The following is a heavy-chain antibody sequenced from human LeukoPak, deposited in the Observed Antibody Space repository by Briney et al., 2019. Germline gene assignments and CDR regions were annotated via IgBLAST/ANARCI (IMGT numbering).Heavy chain of an antibody. V-gene: IGHV1-2*02. CDR1: GYTFTGYY. CDR3: ARVAPHRRLSSGWYYFDY. D-gene: IGHD6-19*01. Sequence: ASVKVSCKASGYTFTGYYMHWVRQAPGQGLEWMGWINPNSGGTNYAQKFQGRVTMTRDTSISTAYMELRSLRSDDTAVYSCARVAPHRRLSSGWYYFDYWGQGTLVTVSS. CDR2: INPNSGGT. J-gene: IGHJ4*02.